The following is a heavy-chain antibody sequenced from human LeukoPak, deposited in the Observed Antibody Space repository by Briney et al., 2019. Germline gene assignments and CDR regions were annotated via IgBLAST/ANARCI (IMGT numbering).Heavy chain of an antibody. J-gene: IGHJ3*01. V-gene: IGHV3-74*01. Sequence: GGSLRLSCAVSGFTFSSYCMHWVRQAPGKGLVLVSRVKSDGRSTTYADSVKGRLTISTDNSKNTLSLQMNSLRADDNAMYYYSKDIQLSTWGLGTIVTVSS. CDR2: VKSDGRST. CDR3: SKDIQLST. CDR1: GFTFSSYC. D-gene: IGHD5-24*01.